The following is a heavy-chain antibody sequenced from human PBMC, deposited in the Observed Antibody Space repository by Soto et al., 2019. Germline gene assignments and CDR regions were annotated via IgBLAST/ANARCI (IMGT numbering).Heavy chain of an antibody. Sequence: EVQLLESGGGLVQPGGSLRLSCAASGFTFSSYAMSWVRQAPGKGLEWVSAISGSGGSTYYADSVKGRFTIXXXXXXXXXXXXXXXXXXEDTAVYYCAKLRRGYSYGPLDYWGQGTLVTVSS. V-gene: IGHV3-23*01. D-gene: IGHD5-18*01. CDR1: GFTFSSYA. CDR2: ISGSGGST. CDR3: AKLRRGYSYGPLDY. J-gene: IGHJ4*02.